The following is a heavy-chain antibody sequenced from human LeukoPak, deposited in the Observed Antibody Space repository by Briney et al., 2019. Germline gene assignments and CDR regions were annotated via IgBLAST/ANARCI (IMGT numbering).Heavy chain of an antibody. J-gene: IGHJ6*02. V-gene: IGHV4-59*01. Sequence: SETLSLTCTVSASSINSYYWNWVRQPPGKGLEWIGYIYYSGSTNYNPSLKSRVTISVDTSKNQFSLKLSSVTAADTAVYYCARGQGYDFWSGYYRHYYYGMDVWGQGTTVTVSS. CDR3: ARGQGYDFWSGYYRHYYYGMDV. CDR2: IYYSGST. CDR1: ASSINSYY. D-gene: IGHD3-3*01.